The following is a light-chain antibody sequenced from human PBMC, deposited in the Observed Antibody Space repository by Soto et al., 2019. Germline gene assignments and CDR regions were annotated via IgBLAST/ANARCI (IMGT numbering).Light chain of an antibody. J-gene: IGLJ1*01. CDR2: EGS. CDR3: CSYAGSSTYV. V-gene: IGLV2-23*01. CDR1: SSDVGSYNL. Sequence: SALTQPAAVSGSPVQSITISCTVTSSDVGSYNLVSWYQQHPGKAPKLMIYEGSKRPSGVSNRFSGSKYGNTASLTISGLQAEDEADYYCCSYAGSSTYVFGTGTKVTVL.